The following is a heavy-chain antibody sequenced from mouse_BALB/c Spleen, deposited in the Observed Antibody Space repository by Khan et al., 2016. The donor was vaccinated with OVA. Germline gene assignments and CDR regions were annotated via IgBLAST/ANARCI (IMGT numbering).Heavy chain of an antibody. D-gene: IGHD1-1*01. V-gene: IGHV1S137*01. CDR1: GYTFTDYA. CDR2: ISIYYDNT. Sequence: QVQLKESGPELVRPGESVKISCKGSGYTFTDYAMHWVKQSHAKSLEWIGVISIYYDNTNYNQKFKGKATLTVDKSSSTAYMQLSSLTSEDSAVYYCARRTTVVDYWGQGTTLTVSS. CDR3: ARRTTVVDY. J-gene: IGHJ2*01.